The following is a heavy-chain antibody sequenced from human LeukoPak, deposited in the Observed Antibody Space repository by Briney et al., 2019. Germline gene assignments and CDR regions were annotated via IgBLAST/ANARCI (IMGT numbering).Heavy chain of an antibody. V-gene: IGHV4-34*01. J-gene: IGHJ4*02. D-gene: IGHD3-10*01. CDR2: INHSGST. Sequence: SETLSLTCAVYGGSFSGYYWSWIRQPPGKGLEWIGEINHSGSTNYNPSLKSRVTISVDTSKNQFSLKLSSVTAADTAVYYCARAYGSGSYYNFWGQGTLVTVSS. CDR1: GGSFSGYY. CDR3: ARAYGSGSYYNF.